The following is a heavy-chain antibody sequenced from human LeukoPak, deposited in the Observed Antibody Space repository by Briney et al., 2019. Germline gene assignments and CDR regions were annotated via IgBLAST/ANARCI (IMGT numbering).Heavy chain of an antibody. Sequence: PSETLSLTCTVSGGSISSGDYYWSWIRQPPGKGLEWIGYIYYSGSTYYNPSLKSRVTISVDTSKNQFSLKLSSVTAADTAVYYCAQGGSGYYYVLDYWGQGTLVTVSS. V-gene: IGHV4-30-4*01. J-gene: IGHJ4*02. CDR3: AQGGSGYYYVLDY. CDR1: GGSISSGDYY. CDR2: IYYSGST. D-gene: IGHD3-22*01.